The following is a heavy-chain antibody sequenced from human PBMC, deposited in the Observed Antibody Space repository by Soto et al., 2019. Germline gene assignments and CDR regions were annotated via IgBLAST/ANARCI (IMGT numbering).Heavy chain of an antibody. CDR2: SSATGAGT. D-gene: IGHD1-7*01. Sequence: EVQLLESGGGLVQPGGSLRLSCAASGFTFSSYGMTWVRQALGKGLEWVSFSSATGAGTYYADSVKGRFTISRDNSKNTLYLQMTSLRADDTAVYYCAKDRRAGGNYGFYSDFGGQGALVIVSS. J-gene: IGHJ4*02. V-gene: IGHV3-23*01. CDR3: AKDRRAGGNYGFYSDF. CDR1: GFTFSSYG.